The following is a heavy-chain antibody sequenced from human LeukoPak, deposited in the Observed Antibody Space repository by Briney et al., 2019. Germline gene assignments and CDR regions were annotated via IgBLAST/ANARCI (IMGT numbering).Heavy chain of an antibody. CDR2: ISGSGGST. D-gene: IGHD2-15*01. V-gene: IGHV3-23*01. CDR1: GFTFSSYA. J-gene: IGHJ4*02. Sequence: GGSLRLSCAASGFTFSSYAKSWVRQAPGKGLEWVSAISGSGGSTYYADSVKGRFTISRDNAKNSLYLQMNSLRAEDTAVYYCARDLSLYCSGGSCYSLNYWGQGTLVTVSS. CDR3: ARDLSLYCSGGSCYSLNY.